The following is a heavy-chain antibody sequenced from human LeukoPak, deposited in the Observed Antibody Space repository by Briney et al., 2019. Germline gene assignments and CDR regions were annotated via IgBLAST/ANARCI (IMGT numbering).Heavy chain of an antibody. CDR2: ISSNGGST. J-gene: IGHJ4*02. CDR1: GFTFSDYS. V-gene: IGHV3-64*04. CDR3: ANIGLLAH. Sequence: GSLGLSCAAPGFTFSDYSMNWVRPAPGKGLEYVSAISSNGGSTYYADSVKGRFTISRDNSKDTLYLQMNSLRAEDTAVYYCANIGLLAHWGQGTLVTVSS.